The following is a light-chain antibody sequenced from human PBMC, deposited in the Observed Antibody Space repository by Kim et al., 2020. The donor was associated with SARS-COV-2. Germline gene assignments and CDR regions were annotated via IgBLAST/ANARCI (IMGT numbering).Light chain of an antibody. Sequence: QSALTRPASVSGSPGQSITISCSGTSSDVGTYNLVSWYQHHPGKAPKLMIHEVNKRPSEISNRFSGSKSGNTASLTISGLQAEDEADYYCCSYAGSRTWVFGGGTKVSVL. J-gene: IGLJ3*02. CDR1: SSDVGTYNL. CDR2: EVN. V-gene: IGLV2-23*02. CDR3: CSYAGSRTWV.